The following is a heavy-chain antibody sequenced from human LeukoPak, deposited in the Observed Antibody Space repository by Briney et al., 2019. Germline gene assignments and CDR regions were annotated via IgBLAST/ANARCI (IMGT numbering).Heavy chain of an antibody. D-gene: IGHD6-25*01. J-gene: IGHJ4*02. V-gene: IGHV1-46*01. CDR2: INPSGGST. Sequence: ASVKISCKASVYTFTSYYMHCVRHAPGQGLEWMGIINPSGGSTSYAQMVQGRVTMTRDTSTSTVSMELTNLRSEDTAVYYCARSYSSGLDYWGQGALVTVSS. CDR1: VYTFTSYY. CDR3: ARSYSSGLDY.